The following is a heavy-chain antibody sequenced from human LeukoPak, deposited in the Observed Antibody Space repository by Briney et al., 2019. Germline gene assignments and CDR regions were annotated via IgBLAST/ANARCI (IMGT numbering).Heavy chain of an antibody. CDR2: IHSSGSS. V-gene: IGHV4-59*11. CDR3: GRYGDGYRYDS. J-gene: IGHJ5*01. D-gene: IGHD5-24*01. Sequence: SETLSLTCTVSDGSISGHYWSWIRQPPGKGLEWIGYIHSSGSSNYNPSLKSRVSLSVDTSKNQFSLKVYSVIAADTAVYYCGRYGDGYRYDSWGQGILVTVSS. CDR1: DGSISGHY.